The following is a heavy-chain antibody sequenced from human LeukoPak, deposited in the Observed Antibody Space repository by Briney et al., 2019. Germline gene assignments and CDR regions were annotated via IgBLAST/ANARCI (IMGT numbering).Heavy chain of an antibody. D-gene: IGHD6-13*01. CDR3: ARHSTSSTTDAFDI. CDR2: IYHSGST. Sequence: SETLSLTCAVSGYSIGSGYYWGWIRQPPGKGLEWIGSIYHSGSTYYNPSLKSRVTISVDTYKNQFSLKLSSVTAADTAVYYCARHSTSSTTDAFDIWGQGTMVTVSS. CDR1: GYSIGSGYY. J-gene: IGHJ3*02. V-gene: IGHV4-38-2*01.